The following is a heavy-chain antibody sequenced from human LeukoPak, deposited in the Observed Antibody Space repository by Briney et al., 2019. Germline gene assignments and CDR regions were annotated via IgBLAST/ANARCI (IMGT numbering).Heavy chain of an antibody. Sequence: GGSLRLSCAAFGFTFDDYAMHWVRQAPGKGLEWVSAISGSGGSTYYAGSVKGRFTISRDNSKNTLYLQMNSLRAEDTAVYYCAKTPRSKTNVNITFDYWGQGTLVTVSS. V-gene: IGHV3-23*01. CDR3: AKTPRSKTNVNITFDY. CDR2: ISGSGGST. J-gene: IGHJ4*02. CDR1: GFTFDDYA. D-gene: IGHD1-20*01.